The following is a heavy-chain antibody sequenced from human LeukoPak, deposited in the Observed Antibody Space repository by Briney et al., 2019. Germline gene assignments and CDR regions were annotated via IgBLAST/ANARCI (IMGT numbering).Heavy chain of an antibody. J-gene: IGHJ3*02. CDR3: ARPSRRGRDGYNRLSAFDI. Sequence: PSETLSLTCTVSGGSISSYYRSWIRQPPGKGLEWIGYIYYSGSTNYNPYLKSRVTISVDTSKNQFSLKLSSVTAADTAVYYCARPSRRGRDGYNRLSAFDIWGQGTMVTVSS. CDR1: GGSISSYY. V-gene: IGHV4-59*01. CDR2: IYYSGST. D-gene: IGHD5-24*01.